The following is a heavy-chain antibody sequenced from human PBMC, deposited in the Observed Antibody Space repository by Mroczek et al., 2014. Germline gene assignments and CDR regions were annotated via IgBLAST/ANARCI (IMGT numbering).Heavy chain of an antibody. V-gene: IGHV3-15*01. J-gene: IGHJ1*01. CDR2: IKSKPDGGTT. CDR3: TTDPYYYDSSGYN. Sequence: EVQLLESGGGLVKPGGSLRLSCAASGFSFSNAWMTWVRQAPGKGLEWVGRIKSKPDGGTTDYAAPVKGRFTISRDDSKNTLYLQMNSLKTEDTAVYFCTTDPYYYDSSGYNWGQGTLVTVSS. D-gene: IGHD3-22*01. CDR1: GFSFSNAW.